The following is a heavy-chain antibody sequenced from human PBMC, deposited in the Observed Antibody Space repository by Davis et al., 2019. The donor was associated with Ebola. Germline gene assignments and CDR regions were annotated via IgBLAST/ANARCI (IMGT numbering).Heavy chain of an antibody. J-gene: IGHJ4*02. CDR2: IKQDGSEK. V-gene: IGHV3-7*03. CDR3: ARWVQVGY. D-gene: IGHD4/OR15-4a*01. Sequence: GESLKISCAASGFSFSSYWMSWVRQAPGKGLEWVANIKQDGSEKFYVDSVKGRFTISRDNAKDSLYLQMNSLRAEDTAVYFCARWVQVGYWGQGTLVTVSS. CDR1: GFSFSSYW.